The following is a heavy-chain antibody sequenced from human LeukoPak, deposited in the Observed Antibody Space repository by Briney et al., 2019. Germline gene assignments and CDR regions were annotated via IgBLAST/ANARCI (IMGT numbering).Heavy chain of an antibody. J-gene: IGHJ4*02. CDR1: GGSFSGYY. V-gene: IGHV4-34*01. Sequence: PSETLSLTCAVYGGSFSGYYWSWIRQPPGKGLEWIGEINHSGGTNYNPSLKSRVTISVDTSKNQFSLKLSSVTAADTAVYYCARRGFNPYYFDYWGQGTLVTVSS. CDR3: ARRGFNPYYFDY. CDR2: INHSGGT. D-gene: IGHD3-10*01.